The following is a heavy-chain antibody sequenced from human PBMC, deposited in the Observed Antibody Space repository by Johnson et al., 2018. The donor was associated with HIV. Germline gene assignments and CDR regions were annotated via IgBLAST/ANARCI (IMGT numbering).Heavy chain of an antibody. CDR2: IKQDGSET. Sequence: VQLVESGGGVVQPGRSLRLSCAASGFTFSSYDMHWVRQAPGKGLEWVANIKQDGSETNYVDSVKGRFTISRDNPKNSLYLQMNSLRVEDSAVYYCARQRGFDIWGQGTMVTVSS. CDR3: ARQRGFDI. J-gene: IGHJ3*02. CDR1: GFTFSSYD. V-gene: IGHV3-7*01.